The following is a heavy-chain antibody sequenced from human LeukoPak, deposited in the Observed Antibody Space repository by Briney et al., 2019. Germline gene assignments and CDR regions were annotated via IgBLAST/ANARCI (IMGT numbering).Heavy chain of an antibody. CDR1: GFTFDNYG. Sequence: GGSLRLSCAASGFTFDNYGMSWVRQAPGKGLEWVSVLYTGGDTYYADSVKGRFTISRDSSKNTLFLQMNSLRDDDTAVYYCAGYYFGTVIYWGQGTLVTVSS. J-gene: IGHJ4*02. V-gene: IGHV3-53*01. CDR3: AGYYFGTVIY. D-gene: IGHD3-10*01. CDR2: LYTGGDT.